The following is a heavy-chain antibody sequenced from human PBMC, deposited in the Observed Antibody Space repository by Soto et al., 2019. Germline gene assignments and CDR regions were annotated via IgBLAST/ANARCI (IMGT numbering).Heavy chain of an antibody. D-gene: IGHD6-13*01. Sequence: GGSLRLSCAASGFTFSSYAMSWVRQAPGKGLEWVSAISGSGGSTYYAASVKGRFTISRDNSKNTLYLQMNSLRAEDTAVYYCARDEAAAGTYYYYGMDVWGQGTTVTVSS. J-gene: IGHJ6*02. V-gene: IGHV3-23*01. CDR1: GFTFSSYA. CDR3: ARDEAAAGTYYYYGMDV. CDR2: ISGSGGST.